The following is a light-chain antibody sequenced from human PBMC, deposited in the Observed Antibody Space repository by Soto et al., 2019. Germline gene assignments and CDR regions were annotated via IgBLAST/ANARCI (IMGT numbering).Light chain of an antibody. CDR3: QQRGNWPPT. CDR2: DAS. V-gene: IGKV3-11*01. CDR1: QSIGSF. Sequence: EIVLTQSPATLSLSPGERATLSCRASQSIGSFLAWYQQQPGQPPRLLIYDASTRATGIPGRFSGSGSGTAFTLTISSLEPEDFAFYYCQQRGNWPPTFGPGTKVNIK. J-gene: IGKJ3*01.